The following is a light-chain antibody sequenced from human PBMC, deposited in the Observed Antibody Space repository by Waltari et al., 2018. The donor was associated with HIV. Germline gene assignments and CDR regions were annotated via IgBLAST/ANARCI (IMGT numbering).Light chain of an antibody. Sequence: DIQMTQSPSSLSASVGDRVTITCQASQDIDNLNWYQQKPGRAPKLLIYDASNLPIGVPSRFSGSGSRTDFTFTINSLQPEDVATYYCQQYDNLPLTFGGGTKVEIK. CDR1: QDIDN. J-gene: IGKJ4*01. CDR3: QQYDNLPLT. CDR2: DAS. V-gene: IGKV1-33*01.